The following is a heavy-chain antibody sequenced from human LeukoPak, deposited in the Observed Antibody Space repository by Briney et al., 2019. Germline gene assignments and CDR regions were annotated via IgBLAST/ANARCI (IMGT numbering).Heavy chain of an antibody. Sequence: PGGSLRLSCAASGFTFSSYAMSWVRQAPGKGLEWVSAISGSGGSTYYADSVKGRFTISRDNSKNTLYLQMNSLRAEDTAVYYCAKQLRLSDYFYYYMDVWGIGTTVTVSS. J-gene: IGHJ6*03. CDR2: ISGSGGST. CDR1: GFTFSSYA. D-gene: IGHD3-16*01. V-gene: IGHV3-23*01. CDR3: AKQLRLSDYFYYYMDV.